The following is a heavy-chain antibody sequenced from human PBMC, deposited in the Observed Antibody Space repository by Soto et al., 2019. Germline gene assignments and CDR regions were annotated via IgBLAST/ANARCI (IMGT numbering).Heavy chain of an antibody. V-gene: IGHV1-46*03. D-gene: IGHD5-12*01. J-gene: IGHJ5*02. CDR2: INPSGGST. Sequence: ASVKVSCKASGYTFTSYYMHWVRQAPGQGLEWMGIINPSGGSTSYAQKFQGRVTMTRDTSTSTVYMELSSLRSEDMAVYYCARGRGYSGYANNWFDPWGQGTLVTVSS. CDR3: ARGRGYSGYANNWFDP. CDR1: GYTFTSYY.